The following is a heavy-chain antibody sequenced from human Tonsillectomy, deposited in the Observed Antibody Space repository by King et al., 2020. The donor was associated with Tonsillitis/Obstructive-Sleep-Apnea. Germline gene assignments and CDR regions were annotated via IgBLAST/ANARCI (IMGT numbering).Heavy chain of an antibody. V-gene: IGHV5-51*01. J-gene: IGHJ4*02. D-gene: IGHD6-6*01. CDR3: ARRGLYSISAFDY. CDR1: GYSFSSYW. CDR2: IDPGDSDT. Sequence: VQLVESGAEVKKPGESLKISCTCSGYSFSSYWIGWVRQMPGKGLEWMGIIDPGDSDTRYSPSFQGRVTIAADKSISTAYLQWSSLKASDTATYYCARRGLYSISAFDYWGQGTLVTVSS.